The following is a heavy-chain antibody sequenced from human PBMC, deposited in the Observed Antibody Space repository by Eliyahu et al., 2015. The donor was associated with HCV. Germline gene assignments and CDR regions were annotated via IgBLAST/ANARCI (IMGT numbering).Heavy chain of an antibody. D-gene: IGHD3-10*01. Sequence: QVQLVESGGGVVQPGRSLRLSCAASGFTFSXYAMHWVRQAPGKGLEWVAVISYDGSNKYYADSVKGRFTISRDNSKNTLYLQMNSLRAEDTAVYYCAREGYYGSGSYYPDYWGQGTLVTVSS. V-gene: IGHV3-30-3*01. CDR1: GFTFSXYA. J-gene: IGHJ4*02. CDR2: ISYDGSNK. CDR3: AREGYYGSGSYYPDY.